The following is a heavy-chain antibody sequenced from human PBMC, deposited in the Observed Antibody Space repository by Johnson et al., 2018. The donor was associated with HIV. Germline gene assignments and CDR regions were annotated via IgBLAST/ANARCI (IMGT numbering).Heavy chain of an antibody. CDR2: ISSSGSTI. CDR1: GFNFDDYG. Sequence: MQLVESGGGVIRPGGSLRVSCVASGFNFDDYGMSWVRQAPGKGLEWVSYISSSGSTIYYADSVKGRFTISRDNARYSLYLQMNSLRAEETAVYYCARGRSYSSSWYTPIDAFDIWGQGTMVTVSS. D-gene: IGHD6-13*01. J-gene: IGHJ3*02. CDR3: ARGRSYSSSWYTPIDAFDI. V-gene: IGHV3-48*04.